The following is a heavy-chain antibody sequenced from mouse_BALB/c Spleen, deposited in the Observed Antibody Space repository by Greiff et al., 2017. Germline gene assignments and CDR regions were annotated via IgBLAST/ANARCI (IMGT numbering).Heavy chain of an antibody. CDR1: GYAFTNYL. CDR3: ARMGDGSPFDY. D-gene: IGHD2-3*01. J-gene: IGHJ2*01. V-gene: IGHV1-54*03. CDR2: INPGSGGT. Sequence: QVQLQQSGAELVRPGTSVKVSCKASGYAFTNYLIEWVKQRPGQGLEWIGVINPGSGGTNYNEKFKGKATLTADKSSSTAYMQLSSLTSDDSAVYFCARMGDGSPFDYWGQGTTLTVSS.